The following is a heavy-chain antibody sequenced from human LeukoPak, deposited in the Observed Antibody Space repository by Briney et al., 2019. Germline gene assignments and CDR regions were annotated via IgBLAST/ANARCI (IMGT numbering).Heavy chain of an antibody. J-gene: IGHJ3*02. Sequence: SETLSLTCTVSGGGSINGHYWSWIRQPPGKGLEWIGFVSYAGRTKYNPSLQSRVTISVATSENNFSLKLTSVSTADTAVYYCARLLDNDSSGDPDTFDMWGQGTVVIVSS. CDR3: ARLLDNDSSGDPDTFDM. CDR2: VSYAGRT. V-gene: IGHV4-59*11. D-gene: IGHD3-22*01. CDR1: GGGSINGHY.